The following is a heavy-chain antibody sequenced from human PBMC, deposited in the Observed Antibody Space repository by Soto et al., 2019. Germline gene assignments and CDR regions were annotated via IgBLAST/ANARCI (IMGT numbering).Heavy chain of an antibody. Sequence: QVQLVESGGGLVKPGGSLRLSCAASGFTFSDYYMSWIRQAPGKGLEWVSYIGSSSSYTNYADSVKGRFTISRDSAKNSLYLQMNSLRAEDTAVYYCARDADILTGSDAFDIWDQGTMVTVSS. CDR2: IGSSSSYT. D-gene: IGHD3-9*01. CDR3: ARDADILTGSDAFDI. J-gene: IGHJ3*02. CDR1: GFTFSDYY. V-gene: IGHV3-11*05.